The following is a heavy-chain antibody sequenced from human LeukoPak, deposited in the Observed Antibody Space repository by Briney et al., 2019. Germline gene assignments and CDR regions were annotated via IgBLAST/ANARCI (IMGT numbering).Heavy chain of an antibody. Sequence: SETLSLTCAVYGGSFSGYYWSWIRQPPGKGLEWIGEINHSGSTNYNPSLKSRVTISVDTSKNQFSLKLSSVTAADTAVYYCARAAYSGSYHSDYWGQGTLVTVSS. CDR3: ARAAYSGSYHSDY. J-gene: IGHJ4*02. V-gene: IGHV4-34*01. CDR1: GGSFSGYY. CDR2: INHSGST. D-gene: IGHD1-26*01.